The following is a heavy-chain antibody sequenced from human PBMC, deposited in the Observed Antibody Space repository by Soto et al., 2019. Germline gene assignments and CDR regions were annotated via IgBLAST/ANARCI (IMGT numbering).Heavy chain of an antibody. CDR1: GYTFIDYY. D-gene: IGHD3-22*01. CDR2: INPDTDDT. CDR3: ARDYFDRSGLYGMDL. Sequence: QLLQSGAEVRKPGASVKVSCKASGYTFIDYYMHWVRQAPGQGLEWMGWINPDTDDTHYAQKFQGCLIMTRDTSINTVYMELSRLTSDDTAVYYCARDYFDRSGLYGMDLWGQGTTVTVSS. J-gene: IGHJ6*02. V-gene: IGHV1-2*04.